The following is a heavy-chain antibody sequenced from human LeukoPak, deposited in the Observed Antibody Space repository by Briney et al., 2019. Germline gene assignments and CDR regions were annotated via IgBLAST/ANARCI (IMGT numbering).Heavy chain of an antibody. CDR3: ARVVLEWGSDY. Sequence: PGGSLRLSCAASGFAFSSYSMNWVRQAPGKGLEWASSISSSSSYIYYADSVKGRFTISRDNAKNSLYLQMNSLRAEDTAVYYCARVVLEWGSDYWGQGTLVTVSS. CDR2: ISSSSSYI. CDR1: GFAFSSYS. J-gene: IGHJ4*02. V-gene: IGHV3-21*01. D-gene: IGHD2-15*01.